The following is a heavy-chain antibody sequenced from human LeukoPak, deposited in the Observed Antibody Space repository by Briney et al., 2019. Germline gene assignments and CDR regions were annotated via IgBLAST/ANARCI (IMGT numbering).Heavy chain of an antibody. CDR1: GYTFNTYN. CDR2: INTGNGHT. D-gene: IGHD3-10*01. J-gene: IGHJ5*02. CDR3: TRGAKFRFYGSGTYYTSLPFDP. Sequence: ASVKVSCKASGYTFNTYNINWVRQAPGQGLEWMGWINTGNGHTKYSQEFQDRVTITRDTSASTAYMELSSLRSDDMAIYFCTRGAKFRFYGSGTYYTSLPFDPWGQGTLVTVSS. V-gene: IGHV1-3*03.